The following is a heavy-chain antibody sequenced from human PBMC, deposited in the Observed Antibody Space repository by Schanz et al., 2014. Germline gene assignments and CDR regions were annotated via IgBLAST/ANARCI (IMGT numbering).Heavy chain of an antibody. CDR2: ITNKPNNYNT. J-gene: IGHJ4*02. CDR1: GFTFSDHY. Sequence: EVRLVESGGGLVKPGGSLRLSCAASGFTFSDHYMDWVRQAPGKGLEWVGRITNKPNNYNTEYAASVKGRFTISRDDSRNSLYLHMSSLKTEDTAVYYCVRLDVHDYWGQGTLVTVSA. D-gene: IGHD3-16*01. CDR3: VRLDVHDY. V-gene: IGHV3-72*01.